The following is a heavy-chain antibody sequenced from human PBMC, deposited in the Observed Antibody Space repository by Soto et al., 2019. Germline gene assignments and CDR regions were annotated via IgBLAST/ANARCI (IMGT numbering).Heavy chain of an antibody. CDR1: GFLFSSHG. D-gene: IGHD4-17*01. Sequence: QVQLVQSGAEVKKPGASVKVSCKASGFLFSSHGVNWVRRAPGQGLEWMGWIGGYNGNTNYAQKFQGRVTMTTDTSTNTAYMELRSLRSDDMPMYYCASWAGQSRDFGGPFEYGGQGTLVTVSS. V-gene: IGHV1-18*03. J-gene: IGHJ4*02. CDR3: ASWAGQSRDFGGPFEY. CDR2: IGGYNGNT.